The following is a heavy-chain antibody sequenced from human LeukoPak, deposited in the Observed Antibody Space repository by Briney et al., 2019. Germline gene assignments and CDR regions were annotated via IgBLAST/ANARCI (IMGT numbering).Heavy chain of an antibody. J-gene: IGHJ4*02. CDR3: ARGPVDYYGSGSLDY. CDR1: GGSFSGYY. Sequence: PSETLSLTCAVYGGSFSGYYWSWIRQPPGKGLEWIGEINHSGSTNYNPSLKSRVTISVDTSKNQFSLKLSSVTAADTAVYYCARGPVDYYGSGSLDYWGRGTLVTVSS. V-gene: IGHV4-34*01. D-gene: IGHD3-10*01. CDR2: INHSGST.